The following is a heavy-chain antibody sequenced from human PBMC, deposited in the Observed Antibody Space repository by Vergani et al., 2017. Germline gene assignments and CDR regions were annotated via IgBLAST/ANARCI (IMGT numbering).Heavy chain of an antibody. D-gene: IGHD1-1*01. Sequence: QVQLVESGGGLVKPPCSLPLSSPSSLFPFSHYYISWIRQAPGTGLECLSYISCRGSTIYYADSVKGRFTISSDNAKNSLYLQMNSLRAEDTAVYYCARGYNWNDVPYDYWGQGTLVTVSS. CDR2: ISCRGSTI. CDR3: ARGYNWNDVPYDY. V-gene: IGHV3-11*01. CDR1: LFPFSHYY. J-gene: IGHJ4*02.